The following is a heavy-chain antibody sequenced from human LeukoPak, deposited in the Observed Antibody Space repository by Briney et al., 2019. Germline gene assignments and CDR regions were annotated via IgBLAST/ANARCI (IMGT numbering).Heavy chain of an antibody. D-gene: IGHD3-10*01. J-gene: IGHJ5*02. V-gene: IGHV4-59*12. Sequence: SETLSLTCTVAGGSISSYYWSWIRQPPGKGLEWIGYIYYSGSTNYNPSLKSRVTISVDTSKNQFSLELSSVPAADTGVYYCAREPVDYYGSGSYFGLVSWGQGTLVTVSS. CDR2: IYYSGST. CDR1: GGSISSYY. CDR3: AREPVDYYGSGSYFGLVS.